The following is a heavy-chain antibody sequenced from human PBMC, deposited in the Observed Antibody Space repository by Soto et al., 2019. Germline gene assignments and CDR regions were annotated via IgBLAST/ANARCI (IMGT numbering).Heavy chain of an antibody. CDR2: IKQDGSEK. V-gene: IGHV3-7*01. D-gene: IGHD2-15*01. CDR1: GFTFSSYW. Sequence: GGSLRLSCAASGFTFSSYWMSWVRQAPGKGLEWVANIKQDGSEKYYVDSVKGRFTISRDNAKNSLYLQMNSLRAEDTAVYYCAREGCSGGSCFYNWFDPWGQGTLVTVSS. J-gene: IGHJ5*02. CDR3: AREGCSGGSCFYNWFDP.